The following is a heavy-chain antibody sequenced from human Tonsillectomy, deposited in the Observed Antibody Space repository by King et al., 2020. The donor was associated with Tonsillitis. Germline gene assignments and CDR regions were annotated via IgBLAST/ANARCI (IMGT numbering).Heavy chain of an antibody. CDR1: GYTFTSYY. D-gene: IGHD4-23*01. Sequence: QLVQSGAEVKKPGASVKVSCKASGYTFTSYYMHWVRQAPVQGLEWMGIINPSGGSTSYAQTFQGRVTMTRDTSTSTVYMELSSLRSEDTAVYYCARAGTTVVTHFDYWGQGTLVTVSS. CDR3: ARAGTTVVTHFDY. CDR2: INPSGGST. V-gene: IGHV1-46*03. J-gene: IGHJ4*02.